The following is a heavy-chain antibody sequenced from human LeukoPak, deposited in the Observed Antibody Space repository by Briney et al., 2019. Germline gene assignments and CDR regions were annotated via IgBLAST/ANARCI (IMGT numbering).Heavy chain of an antibody. D-gene: IGHD6-13*01. V-gene: IGHV4-4*07. CDR1: GGSISSYF. J-gene: IGHJ3*02. CDR3: ARVLYSSSWSDSFDI. Sequence: SETLSLTCTVSGGSISSYFWSRIRQPAGKGLEWIGRTYTSGSTNYNPSLKSRVTMSLDTSKNQFSLKLRSVTAADTAVYYCARVLYSSSWSDSFDIWGQGTMVTVSS. CDR2: TYTSGST.